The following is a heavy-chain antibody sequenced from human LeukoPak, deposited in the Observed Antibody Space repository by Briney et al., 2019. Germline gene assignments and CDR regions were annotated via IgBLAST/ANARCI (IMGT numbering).Heavy chain of an antibody. D-gene: IGHD3-22*01. CDR1: GFTFSSYS. J-gene: IGHJ3*02. CDR3: ARDRDAPFSGYYAHAFDI. CDR2: IKQDGSEK. Sequence: GGSLRLSCAASGFTFSSYSMNWVRQAPGKGLEWVANIKQDGSEKYYVDSVKGRFTISRDNAKNSLYLQMNSLRAEDTAVYYCARDRDAPFSGYYAHAFDIWGQGTMVTVSS. V-gene: IGHV3-7*01.